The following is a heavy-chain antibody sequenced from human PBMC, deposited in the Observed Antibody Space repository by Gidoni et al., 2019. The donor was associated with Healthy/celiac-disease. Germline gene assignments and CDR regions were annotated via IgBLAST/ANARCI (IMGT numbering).Heavy chain of an antibody. V-gene: IGHV3-33*01. CDR2: IWYDGSNK. D-gene: IGHD5-12*01. CDR3: AREGDGYKSRGFDY. J-gene: IGHJ4*02. Sequence: QVQPVESGGGVVQPGRSLRLSCAASGFPFSSYGMHWVRQASGKGLEWVAVIWYDGSNKYYADSVKGRFTISRDNSKNTLYLQMNSLRAEDTAVYYCAREGDGYKSRGFDYWGQGTLVTVSS. CDR1: GFPFSSYG.